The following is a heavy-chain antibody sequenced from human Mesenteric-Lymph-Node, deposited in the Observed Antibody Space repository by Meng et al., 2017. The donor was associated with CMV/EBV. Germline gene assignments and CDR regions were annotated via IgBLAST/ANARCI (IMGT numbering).Heavy chain of an antibody. CDR2: INPSGGST. Sequence: ASVKVSCKASGYTFTGYYMHWVRQAPGQGLEWMGIINPSGGSTSYAQKFQGRVTMTRNTSISTAYMELSSLRSEDTAVYYCARGPGDDFWSGLGYWGQGTLVTVSS. CDR1: GYTFTGYY. CDR3: ARGPGDDFWSGLGY. V-gene: IGHV1-46*01. J-gene: IGHJ4*02. D-gene: IGHD3-3*01.